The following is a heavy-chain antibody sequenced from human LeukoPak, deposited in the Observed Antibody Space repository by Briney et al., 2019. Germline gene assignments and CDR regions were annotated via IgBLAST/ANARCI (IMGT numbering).Heavy chain of an antibody. V-gene: IGHV3-48*02. J-gene: IGHJ1*01. CDR3: AKDSDYYHSSGYYYAYFQH. D-gene: IGHD3-22*01. CDR1: GFTFSTYS. CDR2: ISSSSSII. Sequence: GGSLRLSCAVSGFTFSTYSMNWVRQAPGKGLEWVSYISSSSSIIYYADSVKGRLTISRDNAKNSLYLQMNSLRDEDTAVYYCAKDSDYYHSSGYYYAYFQHWGQGTLVTVSS.